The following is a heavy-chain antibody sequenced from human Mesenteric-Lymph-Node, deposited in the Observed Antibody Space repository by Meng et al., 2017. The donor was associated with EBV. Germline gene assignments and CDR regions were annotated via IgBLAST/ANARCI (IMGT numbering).Heavy chain of an antibody. D-gene: IGHD7-27*01. CDR2: TYYRSKWYT. CDR1: RDSSSTTTAAA. V-gene: IGHV6-1*01. CDR3: TREASTGDFDY. Sequence: ARRPLPGPPLVKPAPPLSPTCAISRDSSSTTTAAAWNWIRQSPSRGLEWLGRTYYRSKWYTDYAVSVKSRIIINSDTSKNQFSLQLNSVTLEDTAVYYCTREASTGDFDYWGQGTLVTVSS. J-gene: IGHJ4*02.